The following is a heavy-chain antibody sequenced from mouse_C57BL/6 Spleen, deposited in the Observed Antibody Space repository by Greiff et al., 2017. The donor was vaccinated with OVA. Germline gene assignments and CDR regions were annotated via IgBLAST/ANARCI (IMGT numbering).Heavy chain of an antibody. J-gene: IGHJ1*03. Sequence: EVQGVESGGGLVKPGGSLKLSCAASGFTFSSYAMSWVRQTPEKRLEWVATISDGGSYTYYPDNVKGRFTISRDNAKNNLYLQMSHLKSEDTAMYYCARDLGFYDGYYEYFDVWGTGTTVTVSS. V-gene: IGHV5-4*01. D-gene: IGHD2-3*01. CDR3: ARDLGFYDGYYEYFDV. CDR1: GFTFSSYA. CDR2: ISDGGSYT.